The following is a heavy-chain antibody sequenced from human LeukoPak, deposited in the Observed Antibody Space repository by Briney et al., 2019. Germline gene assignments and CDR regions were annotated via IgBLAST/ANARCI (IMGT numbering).Heavy chain of an antibody. CDR2: IYYSGST. J-gene: IGHJ6*03. D-gene: IGHD1-26*01. CDR3: ARVSSGSYYNYYYYYMDV. V-gene: IGHV4-39*07. Sequence: SETLSLTCTVSGGSISSSSYYWGWIRQPPGKGLEGIGSIYYSGSTYYNPSLKSRVTISVDTSKNQFSLKLSSVTAADTAVYYCARVSSGSYYNYYYYYMDVWGKGTTVTVSS. CDR1: GGSISSSSYY.